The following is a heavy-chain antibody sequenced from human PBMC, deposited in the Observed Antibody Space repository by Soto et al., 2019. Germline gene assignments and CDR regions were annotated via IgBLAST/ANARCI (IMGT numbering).Heavy chain of an antibody. Sequence: SGALCLPCTVSGGSISSGGYYWSWIRQHPGEGLEWIGYIYNSGSTYYNPTLKSRVTISVDTSKNQFSLKLSCVTAEDTAVYYCAGEIYNPYHLRGPYNWFDPWGQGTLVTVS. J-gene: IGHJ5*02. D-gene: IGHD3-10*01. V-gene: IGHV4-31*03. CDR2: IYNSGST. CDR3: AGEIYNPYHLRGPYNWFDP. CDR1: GGSISSGGYY.